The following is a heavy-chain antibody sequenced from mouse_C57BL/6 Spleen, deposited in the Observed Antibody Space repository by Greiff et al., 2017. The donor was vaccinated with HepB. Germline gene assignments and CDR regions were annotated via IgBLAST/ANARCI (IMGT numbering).Heavy chain of an antibody. V-gene: IGHV7-3*01. CDR1: GFTFTDYY. CDR3: ARSFITTVVANYAMDY. CDR2: IRNKANGYTT. D-gene: IGHD1-1*01. Sequence: EVKLVESGGGLVQPGGSLSLSCAASGFTFTDYYMSWVRQPPGKALEWLGFIRNKANGYTTEYSASVKGRFTISRDNSQSILYLQMNALRAEDSATYYCARSFITTVVANYAMDYWGQGTSVTVSS. J-gene: IGHJ4*01.